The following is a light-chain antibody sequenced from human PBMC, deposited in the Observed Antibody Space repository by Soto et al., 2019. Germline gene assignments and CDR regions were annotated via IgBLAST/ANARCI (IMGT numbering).Light chain of an antibody. V-gene: IGLV6-57*04. CDR1: SGTIASNY. CDR2: ENN. Sequence: NFMLTQPHSVSESPGKTVIISCTRSSGTIASNYVQWYQQRPGSVPTVMIYENNKRPSGLPGRFSGSIDYSANSASLPISVLKTEYEPDYHCQSSDSTSVVFGGGTKLTVL. J-gene: IGLJ2*01. CDR3: QSSDSTSVV.